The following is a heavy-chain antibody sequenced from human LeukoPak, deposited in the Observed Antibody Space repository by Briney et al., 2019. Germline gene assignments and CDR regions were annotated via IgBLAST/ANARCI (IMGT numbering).Heavy chain of an antibody. CDR3: ARDSRYYDSSGYYLNQYYYYYYMDV. Sequence: ASVKVSCKASGYTFTGYHMHWVRQAPGQGLEWMGWINPNSGGTNYAQKFQGRVTMTRDTSISTAYMELSRLRSDDTAVYYCARDSRYYDSSGYYLNQYYYYYYMDVWGKGTTVTVSS. V-gene: IGHV1-2*02. D-gene: IGHD3-22*01. J-gene: IGHJ6*03. CDR1: GYTFTGYH. CDR2: INPNSGGT.